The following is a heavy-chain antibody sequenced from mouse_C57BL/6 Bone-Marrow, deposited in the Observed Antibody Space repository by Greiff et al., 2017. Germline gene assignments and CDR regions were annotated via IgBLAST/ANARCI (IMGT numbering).Heavy chain of an antibody. J-gene: IGHJ3*01. CDR2: IDPSDSYT. CDR1: GYAFTSYW. D-gene: IGHD1-1*01. Sequence: VKLQQPGAELVMPGASVKLSCKASGYAFTSYWMHWVKQRPGQGLEWIGEIDPSDSYTNYNQKFKGKSTLTVDKSSSTAYMQLSSLTSEDSAVYYCARGVTTVESWFAYGGQGTLVTVSA. V-gene: IGHV1-69*01. CDR3: ARGVTTVESWFAY.